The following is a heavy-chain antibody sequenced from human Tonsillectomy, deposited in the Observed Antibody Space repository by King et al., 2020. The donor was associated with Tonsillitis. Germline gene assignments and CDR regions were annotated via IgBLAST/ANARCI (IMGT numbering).Heavy chain of an antibody. V-gene: IGHV3-30*18. CDR3: AKDYYGSGSYYPIDY. CDR1: GFTFSSFG. CDR2: ISFDGSNK. D-gene: IGHD3-10*01. J-gene: IGHJ4*02. Sequence: VQLVESGGGVVQSGRSLRLSCAASGFTFSSFGIHWVRQAPGKGLKWVAVISFDGSNKTYADSVKGRFTISRDNSKNTLYLQMNSLRAEDTAVYYCAKDYYGSGSYYPIDYWGQGTLVTVSS.